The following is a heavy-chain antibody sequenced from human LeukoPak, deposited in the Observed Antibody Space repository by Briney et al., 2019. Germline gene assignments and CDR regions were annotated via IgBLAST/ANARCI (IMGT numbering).Heavy chain of an antibody. CDR3: AREAPICTNADCRTGFDY. D-gene: IGHD2-8*01. V-gene: IGHV3-30*02. CDR2: IKFHGHET. Sequence: GGSLTLSCVAPGFNFNNYDLHWARQAPGKGLEWVAFIKFHGHETFYADSVEGRFTFSRDNSRNTLYLQMNSLRSEDTAVYYCAREAPICTNADCRTGFDYWGQGTLVAVSS. CDR1: GFNFNNYD. J-gene: IGHJ4*02.